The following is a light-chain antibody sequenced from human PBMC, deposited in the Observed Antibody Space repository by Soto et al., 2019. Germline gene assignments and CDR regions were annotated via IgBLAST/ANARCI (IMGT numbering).Light chain of an antibody. CDR1: QSVSSN. Sequence: EIVLTQSPATLSLSPGERATLSCRASQSVSSNLAWYQQKPGQAPRLLIYGASTRATGIPARFSGSGSGTEFSLTIRSLQPEDFASYYCQQYDYSRTFGQGTKVDIK. V-gene: IGKV3-15*01. CDR3: QQYDYSRT. J-gene: IGKJ1*01. CDR2: GAS.